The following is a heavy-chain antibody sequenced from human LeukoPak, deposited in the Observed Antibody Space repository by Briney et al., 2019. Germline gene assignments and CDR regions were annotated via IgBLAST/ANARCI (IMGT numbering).Heavy chain of an antibody. D-gene: IGHD2-2*01. CDR1: GFSFSTYA. Sequence: PGGSLRLSCAASGFSFSTYAMNWVRQAPGKGLEWLSSISGSSSSIYYADSVKGRFTVSRDNTKNSLHLQMNSLRTEDTAVYYCANGAACSSTNYYYYWDMDVWGNGTTVTVSS. V-gene: IGHV3-48*04. CDR2: ISGSSSSI. J-gene: IGHJ6*03. CDR3: ANGAACSSTNYYYYWDMDV.